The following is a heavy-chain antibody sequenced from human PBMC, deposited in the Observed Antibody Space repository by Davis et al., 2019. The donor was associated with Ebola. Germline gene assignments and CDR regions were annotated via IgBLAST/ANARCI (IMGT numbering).Heavy chain of an antibody. V-gene: IGHV3-23*01. D-gene: IGHD2-15*01. CDR3: ARSSPATPDIVVVVAALVWFDP. Sequence: GGSLRLSCAASGFTFSIYGMSWVRQAPGKGLEWVSGISGSGDSTYYADSVKGRFTISRDNAKNSLYLQMNSLRAEDTAVYYCARSSPATPDIVVVVAALVWFDPWGQGTLVTVSS. CDR1: GFTFSIYG. J-gene: IGHJ5*02. CDR2: ISGSGDST.